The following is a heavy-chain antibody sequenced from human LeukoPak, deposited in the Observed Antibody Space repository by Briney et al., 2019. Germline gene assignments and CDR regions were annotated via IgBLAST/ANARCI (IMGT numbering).Heavy chain of an antibody. CDR3: AKGGDVSYWYFDL. V-gene: IGHV3-23*01. CDR2: ISRSGSGDNT. D-gene: IGHD2-21*02. J-gene: IGHJ2*01. CDR1: GFTLSKFD. Sequence: PGGSLRLSCAASGFTLSKFDMYWVRQAPGKGLECVSVISRSGSGDNTYYADSVKGRFTISRDNSRNTLYLQMNSLRVEDTAVYYCAKGGDVSYWYFDLWGRGTLVTVSS.